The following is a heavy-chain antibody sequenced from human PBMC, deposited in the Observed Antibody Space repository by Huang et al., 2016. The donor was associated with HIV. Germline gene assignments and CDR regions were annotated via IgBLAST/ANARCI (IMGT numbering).Heavy chain of an antibody. CDR3: ARDRGQQLSPFDS. CDR1: GFSLDSYN. CDR2: ISPSISFI. V-gene: IGHV3-21*01. J-gene: IGHJ4*02. D-gene: IGHD6-13*01. Sequence: EVQLVESGGGLVKPGGSLRLSCAASGFSLDSYNMYWVRQTPGKGLQWVSSISPSISFIDYADSGKGRFSISRDNAKNSLYLQMNNLRGEDTAVYYCARDRGQQLSPFDSWGQGTLVTVSS.